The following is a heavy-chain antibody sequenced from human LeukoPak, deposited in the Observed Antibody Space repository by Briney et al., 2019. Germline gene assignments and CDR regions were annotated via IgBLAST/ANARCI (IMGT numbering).Heavy chain of an antibody. CDR1: GFTFSNAW. Sequence: GGSLRLSCAASGFTFSNAWMSWVRQAPGQGLEWVGRIKSKTDGGTADYAAPVTGRFTISRDDSKNTLYVQMNGLRTEDTAVYYCTTGARSHGYLFDRWGQGTLVTVSS. J-gene: IGHJ4*02. CDR2: IKSKTDGGTA. V-gene: IGHV3-15*01. CDR3: TTGARSHGYLFDR. D-gene: IGHD5-18*01.